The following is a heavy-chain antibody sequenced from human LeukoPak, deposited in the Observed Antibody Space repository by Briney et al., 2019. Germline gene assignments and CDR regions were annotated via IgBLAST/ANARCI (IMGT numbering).Heavy chain of an antibody. CDR3: ARDHVRANYYHFWSGLTSFDY. CDR2: ISAYNGNT. CDR1: GYTFTSYG. Sequence: ASVKVSCKASGYTFTSYGISWVRQAPGQGLEWMGWISAYNGNTNYAQKLQGRVTMTTDTSTSTAYMELRSLRSDDTAVYYCARDHVRANYYHFWSGLTSFDYWGQGTLVTVSS. V-gene: IGHV1-18*01. D-gene: IGHD3-3*01. J-gene: IGHJ4*02.